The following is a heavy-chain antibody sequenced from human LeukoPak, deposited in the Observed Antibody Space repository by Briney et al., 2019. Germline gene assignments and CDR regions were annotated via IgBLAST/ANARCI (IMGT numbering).Heavy chain of an antibody. V-gene: IGHV4-34*01. CDR1: GGSFSGYY. CDR3: ARGTRSIGITMVRGVMYPFDP. Sequence: PSETLSLTCAVYGGSFSGYYWSWLRQPPGKGLEWFGEINHSGSTNYNPSLKRRVTISVDTSKNQFALKLSSVTAADTAVYYCARGTRSIGITMVRGVMYPFDPWGQGTLVTVSS. J-gene: IGHJ5*02. D-gene: IGHD3-10*01. CDR2: INHSGST.